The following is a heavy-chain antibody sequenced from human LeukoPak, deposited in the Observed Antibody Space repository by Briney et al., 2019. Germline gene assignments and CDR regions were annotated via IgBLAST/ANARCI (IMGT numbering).Heavy chain of an antibody. CDR2: IYYSGST. CDR3: ARHNDYYVVGGMDV. V-gene: IGHV4-59*08. Sequence: PSETLSLTCTVSGGSISSYYWSWIRQPPGKGLEWIGYIYYSGSTNYNPSLMSRVTISVDTSKNQFSLKLSSVTAADTAVYYCARHNDYYVVGGMDVWGQGPRSPSP. J-gene: IGHJ6*02. D-gene: IGHD3-10*02. CDR1: GGSISSYY.